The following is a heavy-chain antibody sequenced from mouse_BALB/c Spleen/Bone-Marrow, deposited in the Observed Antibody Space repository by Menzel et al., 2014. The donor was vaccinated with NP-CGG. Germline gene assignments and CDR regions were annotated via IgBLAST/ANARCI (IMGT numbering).Heavy chain of an antibody. CDR3: ARSGKVRNAMDY. J-gene: IGHJ4*01. D-gene: IGHD2-14*01. V-gene: IGHV1S137*01. CDR1: GYTFTDHA. Sequence: VMLVESGAKLVRPGVSVKISCKGSGYTFTDHAIHWVKRSHAKSLEWIGVISGYYGDAIYNQKFKGKATMTVDKSSSTAYMELARLTSEDSALYYCARSGKVRNAMDYWGQGTSVTVSS. CDR2: ISGYYGDA.